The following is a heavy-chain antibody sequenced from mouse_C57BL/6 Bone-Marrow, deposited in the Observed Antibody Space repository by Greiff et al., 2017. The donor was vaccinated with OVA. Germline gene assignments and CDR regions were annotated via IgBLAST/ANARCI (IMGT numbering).Heavy chain of an antibody. CDR3: ASRGVYSRRYFDV. D-gene: IGHD1-1*01. J-gene: IGHJ1*03. CDR2: ISSGGSYT. V-gene: IGHV5-6*02. CDR1: GFTFSSYG. Sequence: EVMLVESGGDLVKPGGSLKLSCAASGFTFSSYGMSWVRQTPDKRLEWVATISSGGSYTYYPDSVKGRFTISRDNAKNTLYLQMSSLKSEDTAMYYCASRGVYSRRYFDVWGTGTTVTVSS.